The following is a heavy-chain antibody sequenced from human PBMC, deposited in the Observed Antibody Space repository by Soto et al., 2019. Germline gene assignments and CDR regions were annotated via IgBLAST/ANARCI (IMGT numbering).Heavy chain of an antibody. CDR3: ARRSSGWYFDS. J-gene: IGHJ4*02. CDR2: ISGSGDST. Sequence: EVQLLESGGGLVQPGGSLRLSCAASGFTFISYAMNWVRQAPGKWLEWVSVISGSGDSTYYADSVKGRFTISRDNSKQTLYLQMNSLRAEDTAVYYCARRSSGWYFDSWGQGTLVTVSS. CDR1: GFTFISYA. D-gene: IGHD6-19*01. V-gene: IGHV3-23*01.